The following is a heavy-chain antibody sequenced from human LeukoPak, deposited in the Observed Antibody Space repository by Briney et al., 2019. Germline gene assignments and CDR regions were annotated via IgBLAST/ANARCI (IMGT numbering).Heavy chain of an antibody. J-gene: IGHJ5*02. D-gene: IGHD1-1*01. CDR1: GGSISSYH. CDR3: ARAPTGTGGWNWFDP. CDR2: IYTSGTT. V-gene: IGHV4-4*07. Sequence: SETLSLTCTVSGGSISSYHWSWIRQPAGKGLELIGRIYTSGTTNYNPSLKSRVTMSVDTSRNQFSLKLSSVTAADTAVYYCARAPTGTGGWNWFDPWGQGTLVTVSS.